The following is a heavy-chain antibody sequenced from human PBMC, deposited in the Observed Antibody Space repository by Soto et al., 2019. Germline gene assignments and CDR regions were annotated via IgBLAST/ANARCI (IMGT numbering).Heavy chain of an antibody. Sequence: PVGSLRLSSASSGFSFSSDSMGCVRHSPGKGLEWVSSISSSGSFKNYADSVKGRFTISRDNAKNSLYLLLSGLKEEGTAVYYWACDRPTGTKLEGADSWGQGRLV. CDR2: ISSSGSFK. D-gene: IGHD1-7*01. CDR1: GFSFSSDS. CDR3: ACDRPTGTKLEGADS. J-gene: IGHJ4*02. V-gene: IGHV3-21*01.